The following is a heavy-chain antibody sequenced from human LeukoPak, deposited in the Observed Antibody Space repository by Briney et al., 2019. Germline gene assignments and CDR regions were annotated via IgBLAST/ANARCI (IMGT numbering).Heavy chain of an antibody. Sequence: SETLSLTCTVSGGSVRGDRYCWNWIRQPPGKGLEWVGEIYHSGSTIYNPSLKSRVTISVDMSKNQFSLKLNSVTAADTAVYFCARDQVTAAGTGGLGYWGQGTLVTVSS. CDR2: IYHSGST. V-gene: IGHV4-61*01. D-gene: IGHD6-13*01. CDR3: ARDQVTAAGTGGLGY. CDR1: GGSVRGDRYC. J-gene: IGHJ4*02.